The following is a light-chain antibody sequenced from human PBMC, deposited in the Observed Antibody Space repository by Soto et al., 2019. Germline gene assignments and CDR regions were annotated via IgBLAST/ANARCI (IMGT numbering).Light chain of an antibody. CDR3: QHYDHLPIT. CDR1: QDITNY. CDR2: DAS. J-gene: IGKJ5*01. V-gene: IGKV1-33*01. Sequence: DIQMTQAPSSLSASVGDRVTITCHASQDITNYLNWYQQKPGKAPRLLLYDASSLETGVPSRFSGSGSGTDFTFTISSLQPEDIATYYCQHYDHLPITFGQGTRLEIK.